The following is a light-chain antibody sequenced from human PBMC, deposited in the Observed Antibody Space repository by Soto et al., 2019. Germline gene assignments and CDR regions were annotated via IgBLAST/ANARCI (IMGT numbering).Light chain of an antibody. CDR1: QTVSSY. CDR3: QQYGTSPIT. Sequence: ENVLTQSPGTLSLSPGERATLSCRASQTVSSYLTWYQQRPGQAPRLLISGASRRATGIPDRFSGSGSGKDFTLTISRLEHEDFALYYCQQYGTSPITFGQGTRLEIK. CDR2: GAS. J-gene: IGKJ5*01. V-gene: IGKV3-20*01.